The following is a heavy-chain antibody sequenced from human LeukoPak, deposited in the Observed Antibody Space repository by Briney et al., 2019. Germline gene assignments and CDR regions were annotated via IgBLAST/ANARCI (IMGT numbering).Heavy chain of an antibody. Sequence: SETLSLTCTVSGGSISSSSYFWGWIRQPPGKGLEWIGSISYSGSTYYNPSLKSRVTTSLDTSKNQFSLSLSSVTAADTAVYYCARDLGVMVRAFDIWGQGTMVTVSS. CDR1: GGSISSSSYF. CDR3: ARDLGVMVRAFDI. CDR2: ISYSGST. D-gene: IGHD5-18*01. J-gene: IGHJ3*02. V-gene: IGHV4-39*02.